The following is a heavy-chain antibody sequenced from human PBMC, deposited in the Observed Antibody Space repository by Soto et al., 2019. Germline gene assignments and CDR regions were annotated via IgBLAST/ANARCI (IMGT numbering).Heavy chain of an antibody. CDR2: IDWDDDK. D-gene: IGHD6-6*01. CDR1: GFSLSTTGVG. V-gene: IGHV2-5*02. J-gene: IGHJ4*02. CDR3: AYRRSHSTSFHN. Sequence: SGPTLVNPTQTLTLTCAFSGFSLSTTGVGVDWIRQPPGRALEWLAVIDWDDDKRYRPSLKSRLTISKDTSKNQVVLTMTNMDPVDTATYYCAYRRSHSTSFHNWGQGTLVTVSS.